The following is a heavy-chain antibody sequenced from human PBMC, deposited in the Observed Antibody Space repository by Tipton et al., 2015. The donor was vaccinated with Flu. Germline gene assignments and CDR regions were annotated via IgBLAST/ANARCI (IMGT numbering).Heavy chain of an antibody. V-gene: IGHV3-23*01. CDR2: IDGSAVNT. CDR3: AKDLKVAHCGGDCFSGAVFDN. CDR1: GFTFGDYA. Sequence: GSLRLSCTTSGFTFGDYAMSWVRQAPGRGLEWVSSIDGSAVNTWYADSLKGRFTISRDNSRNTLYLQMNSLRPEDAAVYYCAKDLKVAHCGGDCFSGAVFDNWGQGILLTVSS. J-gene: IGHJ4*01. D-gene: IGHD2-21*01.